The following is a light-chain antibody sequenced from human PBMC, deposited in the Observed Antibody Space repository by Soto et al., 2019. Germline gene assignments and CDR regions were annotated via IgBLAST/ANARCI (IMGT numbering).Light chain of an antibody. J-gene: IGKJ4*01. Sequence: EIVLTQSPGTLSLSPGERATLSCRASQSVSGSYLAWYQQKPGQAPRLLIYGASSRATGIPDRFSGSGSGTDFTLTISRLEPVDFAVYYCQQYGSSPLTFGRGTKVEIK. CDR2: GAS. V-gene: IGKV3-20*01. CDR3: QQYGSSPLT. CDR1: QSVSGSY.